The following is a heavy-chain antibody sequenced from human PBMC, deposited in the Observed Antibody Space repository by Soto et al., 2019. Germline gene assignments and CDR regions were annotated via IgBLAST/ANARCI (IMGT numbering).Heavy chain of an antibody. Sequence: SETLSLTCTVSGGSISSGDYYWSWIRQPPGKGLEWIGYIYYSGSTYYNPSLKSRVTISVDTSKNQFSLKLSSVTAADTAVYYCARARGDYYGSGSYEIKYYFDYWGQGTLVTVSS. V-gene: IGHV4-30-4*01. CDR3: ARARGDYYGSGSYEIKYYFDY. CDR2: IYYSGST. D-gene: IGHD3-10*01. J-gene: IGHJ4*02. CDR1: GGSISSGDYY.